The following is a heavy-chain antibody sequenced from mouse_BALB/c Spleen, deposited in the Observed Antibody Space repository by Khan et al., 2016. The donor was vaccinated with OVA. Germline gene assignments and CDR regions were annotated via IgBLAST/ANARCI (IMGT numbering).Heavy chain of an antibody. D-gene: IGHD1-1*01. V-gene: IGHV2-9*02. CDR2: IWAGGST. Sequence: QVQLKESGPGLVAPSQSLSITCTVSGFSLTSYGVHWVRQPPGKGLEWLGIIWAGGSTNYNSALMSRLSISKDNSKSQVFVKMISLQTDDTAMYYCARDHGNTDEYLDYWGQGTTLTVSS. J-gene: IGHJ2*01. CDR3: ARDHGNTDEYLDY. CDR1: GFSLTSYG.